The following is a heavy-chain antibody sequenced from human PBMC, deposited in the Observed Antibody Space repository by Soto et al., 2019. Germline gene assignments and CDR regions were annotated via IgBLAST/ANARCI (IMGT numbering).Heavy chain of an antibody. CDR3: ARCGPVTTNRGYYYYYYMDV. D-gene: IGHD4-4*01. V-gene: IGHV1-18*01. CDR2: ISAYNGNT. J-gene: IGHJ6*03. CDR1: GYTFTSYG. Sequence: GASVKVSCKASGYTFTSYGISWVRQAPGQGLEWMGWISAYNGNTNYAQKLQSRVTMTTDTSTSTAYMELMSLRSDDTVVYYCARCGPVTTNRGYYYYYYMDVWGKGTTVTVSS.